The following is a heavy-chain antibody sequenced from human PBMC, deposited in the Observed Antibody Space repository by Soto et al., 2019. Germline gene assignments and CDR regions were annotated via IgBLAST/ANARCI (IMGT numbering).Heavy chain of an antibody. D-gene: IGHD3-3*01. CDR3: ARWWSGSRQGFDP. CDR2: IYYSGST. Sequence: SETLSLTCTVSGGSISSGGYYWSWIRQHPGKDLEWIGYIYYSGSTYYNPSLKSRVTISVDTSKNQFSLKLSSVTAADTAVYYCARWWSGSRQGFDPWGQGTLVTVSS. J-gene: IGHJ5*02. CDR1: GGSISSGGYY. V-gene: IGHV4-31*03.